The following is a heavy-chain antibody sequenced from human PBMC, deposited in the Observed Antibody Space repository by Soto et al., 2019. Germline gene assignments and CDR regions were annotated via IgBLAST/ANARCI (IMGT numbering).Heavy chain of an antibody. Sequence: DLEESGGGVVQPGNSLRLSCVGSGFTFSNYWIHWVRQAPGKGLVWVSRINTHGTTIDYADSVKGRFSISRNNAKNTAYLQMNSLIPEDTALYYCVTRHSGDYESWCQGTLVTVSP. V-gene: IGHV3-74*01. J-gene: IGHJ4*02. D-gene: IGHD4-17*01. CDR2: INTHGTTI. CDR1: GFTFSNYW. CDR3: VTRHSGDYES.